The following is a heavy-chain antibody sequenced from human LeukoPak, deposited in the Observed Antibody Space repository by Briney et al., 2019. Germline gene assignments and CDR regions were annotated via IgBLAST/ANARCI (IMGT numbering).Heavy chain of an antibody. CDR2: IDKHGSGK. CDR3: ARDAGWGYYDL. CDR1: GFTFSISW. V-gene: IGHV3-7*01. J-gene: IGHJ4*02. D-gene: IGHD1-26*01. Sequence: PGGSLRLSCVASGFTFSISWVTWVRQAPGKGLEWVANIDKHGSGKYYVDSVKGRFAISRDYASNSVFLQMDSLRAKDTSVYYCARDAGWGYYDLWGQGTPVTVSS.